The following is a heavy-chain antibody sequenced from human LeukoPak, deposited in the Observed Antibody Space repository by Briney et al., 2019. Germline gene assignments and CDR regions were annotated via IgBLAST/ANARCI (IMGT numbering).Heavy chain of an antibody. J-gene: IGHJ4*02. V-gene: IGHV3-23*01. D-gene: IGHD1-26*01. Sequence: GGSLRLSCAASGFTFSSYAMSWVRQAPGKGLEWVSAISGSGGSTYYADSVKGRFTISRDNSKNTLYLQMNSLRAEDTAVYYCAKDHRASIVGATPYFDYWGQGTLATVSS. CDR1: GFTFSSYA. CDR3: AKDHRASIVGATPYFDY. CDR2: ISGSGGST.